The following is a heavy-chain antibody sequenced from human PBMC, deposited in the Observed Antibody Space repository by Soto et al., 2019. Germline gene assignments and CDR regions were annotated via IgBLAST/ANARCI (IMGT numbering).Heavy chain of an antibody. CDR2: IYPGDSDT. J-gene: IGHJ6*02. D-gene: IGHD6-13*01. V-gene: IGHV5-51*01. CDR3: ARGAYSSSWYLSYYYYGMDV. CDR1: GYSFTSYW. Sequence: GESLKISCKGSGYSFTSYWIGGVRQMPGEGLEWMGIIYPGDSDTRYSPSFQGQVTISADKSISTAYLQWSSLKASDTAMYYCARGAYSSSWYLSYYYYGMDVWGQGTTVTVSS.